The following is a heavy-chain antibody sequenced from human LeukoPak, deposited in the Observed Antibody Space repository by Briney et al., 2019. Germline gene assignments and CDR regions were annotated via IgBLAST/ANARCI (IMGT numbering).Heavy chain of an antibody. Sequence: GGSLRLSCAASGFTFSNYGMHWVRQSPGRGLEWVAFLSFDGSKEFYADSLKGRFTISRDNSKDTLYLQMDSLRAEDTALYYCAREEHDYVWGSYRYYYYYGIDVWGQGTTVTVSS. J-gene: IGHJ6*02. CDR3: AREEHDYVWGSYRYYYYYGIDV. V-gene: IGHV3-30*03. CDR1: GFTFSNYG. D-gene: IGHD3-16*02. CDR2: LSFDGSKE.